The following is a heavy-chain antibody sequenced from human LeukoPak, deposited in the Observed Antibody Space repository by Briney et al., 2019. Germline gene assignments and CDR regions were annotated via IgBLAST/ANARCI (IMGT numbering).Heavy chain of an antibody. CDR2: IYTSGST. Sequence: NSSQTLSLTCTVSGGSISSGSYYWSWIRQPAGKGLEWIGRIYTSGSTNYNPSLKSRVTISVDTSKNQLSLRLTSVTAADTAVYYCAREGRLHYDSSGYHGDFDYWGQGTLVTVSS. J-gene: IGHJ4*02. CDR3: AREGRLHYDSSGYHGDFDY. CDR1: GGSISSGSYY. V-gene: IGHV4-61*02. D-gene: IGHD3-22*01.